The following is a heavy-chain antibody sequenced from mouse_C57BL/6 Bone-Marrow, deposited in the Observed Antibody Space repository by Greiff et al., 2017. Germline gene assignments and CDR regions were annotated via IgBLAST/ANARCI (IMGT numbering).Heavy chain of an antibody. J-gene: IGHJ3*01. CDR1: GFTFSDSW. V-gene: IGHV6-6*01. D-gene: IGHD2-1*01. CDR3: TSLLPAWFAY. CDR2: FRNKANNHAT. Sequence: EVMLVESGGGLVQPGGSMKLSCAASGFTFSDSWMDWVRQSPEKGLEWVAEFRNKANNHATYYAESVKGRSTISSDDSKCSVYLRMNSISAEDAGIYYCTSLLPAWFAYWSQGTRVTVSA.